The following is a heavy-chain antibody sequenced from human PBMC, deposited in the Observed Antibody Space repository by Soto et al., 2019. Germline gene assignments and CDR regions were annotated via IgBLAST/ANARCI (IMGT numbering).Heavy chain of an antibody. CDR2: ISGSGSTI. CDR1: GFTFSGYE. D-gene: IGHD3-3*01. J-gene: IGHJ6*02. V-gene: IGHV3-48*03. CDR3: AREVTVFGVIIPTPMDV. Sequence: GGSLRLSCAASGFTFSGYEMNWVRQAPGKGLEWISYISGSGSTIYYADSVKGRFIISRDNAKKSLYLQMNSLRAEDTAVYYCAREVTVFGVIIPTPMDVWGQGTTVTVSS.